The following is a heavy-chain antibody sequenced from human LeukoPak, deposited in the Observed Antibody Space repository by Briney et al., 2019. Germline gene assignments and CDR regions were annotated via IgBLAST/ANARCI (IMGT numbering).Heavy chain of an antibody. J-gene: IGHJ6*02. D-gene: IGHD6-13*01. V-gene: IGHV1-8*01. CDR3: AIPPTQLDIGYYYYHGMDV. Sequence: GASVKVSCKASGYTFTSYDINWVRQATGQGLEWMGWMNPNSGNTGYAQKFQGRVTMTRNTSISTAYMELSSLRSEDTAVYYCAIPPTQLDIGYYYYHGMDVWGQGTTVTVSS. CDR2: MNPNSGNT. CDR1: GYTFTSYD.